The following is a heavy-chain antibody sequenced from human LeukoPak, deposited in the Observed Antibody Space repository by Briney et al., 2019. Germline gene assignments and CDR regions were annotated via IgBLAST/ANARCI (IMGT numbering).Heavy chain of an antibody. J-gene: IGHJ4*02. CDR3: AREAVTRNYFDY. Sequence: GGSLRLSCEASGFTFSTYSMNWVRQTPEKGLEWVSCISGDKTYINYADSVRGRSTISRDNAKNSLYLQMSSLRAEDTAVYYCAREAVTRNYFDYWGQGTLVTVSS. CDR1: GFTFSTYS. CDR2: ISGDKTYI. V-gene: IGHV3-21*04. D-gene: IGHD4-17*01.